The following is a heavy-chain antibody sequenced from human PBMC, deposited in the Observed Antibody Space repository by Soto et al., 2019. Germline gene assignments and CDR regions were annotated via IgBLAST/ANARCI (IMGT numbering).Heavy chain of an antibody. D-gene: IGHD6-6*01. CDR2: INHSGST. J-gene: IGHJ4*02. CDR1: GGSFSGYY. Sequence: SETLSLTCAVYGGSFSGYYWSWIRQPPGKGLEWIGEINHSGSTNYNPSLKSRVTISVDTSKNQFSLKLSSVTAADTAVYYCARLLLWSSSFDYWGQGTLVTVYS. V-gene: IGHV4-34*01. CDR3: ARLLLWSSSFDY.